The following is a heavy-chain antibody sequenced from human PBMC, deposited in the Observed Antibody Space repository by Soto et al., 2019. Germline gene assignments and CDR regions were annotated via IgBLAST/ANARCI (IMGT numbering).Heavy chain of an antibody. V-gene: IGHV1-69*01. CDR1: GGIFSTYA. J-gene: IGHJ4*02. CDR3: ARDREDYGSGNYYNRIDF. CDR2: IIPIFGTP. Sequence: QVQLVQSGAEVKKPGSSVKVSCKASGGIFSTYAISWLRQAPGQGLEWMGGIIPIFGTPNYAQRFQGRVTITADESTTPSYMELSRLKSEDTAVYYCARDREDYGSGNYYNRIDFWGQGTLVTVSS. D-gene: IGHD3-10*01.